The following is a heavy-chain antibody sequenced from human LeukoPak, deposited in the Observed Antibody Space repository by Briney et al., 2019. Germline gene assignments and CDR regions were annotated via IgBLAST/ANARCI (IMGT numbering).Heavy chain of an antibody. J-gene: IGHJ6*03. CDR3: ASSYPRRYCSSTSCYKGYMDV. D-gene: IGHD2-2*02. Sequence: SVKVSCKASGGTFSSYAISWVRQAPGQGLEWMGGIIPIFGTANYAQKSQGRVTITTDESTSTAYMELSSLRSEDTAVYYCASSYPRRYCSSTSCYKGYMDVWGKGTTVTASS. V-gene: IGHV1-69*05. CDR1: GGTFSSYA. CDR2: IIPIFGTA.